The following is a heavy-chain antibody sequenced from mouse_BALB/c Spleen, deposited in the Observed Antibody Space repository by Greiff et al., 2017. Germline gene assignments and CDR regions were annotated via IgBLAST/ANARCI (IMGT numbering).Heavy chain of an antibody. CDR2: IDPENGNT. CDR1: GFNIKDYY. CDR3: ASPTTEDFDY. V-gene: IGHV14-1*02. J-gene: IGHJ2*01. D-gene: IGHD1-1*01. Sequence: VQLQQSGAELVRPGALVKLSCKASGFNIKDYYMHWVKQRPEQGLEWIGWIDPENGNTIYDPKFQGKASITADTSSNTAYLQLSSLTSEDTAVYYCASPTTEDFDYWGQGTTLTVSS.